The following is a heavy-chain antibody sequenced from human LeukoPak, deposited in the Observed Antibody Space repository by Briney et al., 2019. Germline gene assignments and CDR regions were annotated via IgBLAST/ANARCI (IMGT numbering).Heavy chain of an antibody. CDR2: IYPGDSDT. CDR3: ARRKDGVDV. Sequence: GEYLMISCKGSGYSFTSYWIAWVRQLPGKGLECMGIIYPGDSDTKYSPSFKGLLTTSADKSISTAYPQWSSLKAPDTATYYCARRKDGVDVWGQGTTVTVSS. CDR1: GYSFTSYW. J-gene: IGHJ6*02. V-gene: IGHV5-51*01.